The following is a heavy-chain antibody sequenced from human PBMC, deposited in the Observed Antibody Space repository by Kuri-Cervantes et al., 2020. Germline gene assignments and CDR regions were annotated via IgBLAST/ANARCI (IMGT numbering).Heavy chain of an antibody. Sequence: SVKVSCKASGYTFTYRYLHWVRQAPGQALEWMGWITPFNGNTNYAQKFQDRVTITRDRSMSTAYMELSSLRSEDTAVYYCARGVGATRDYYYYYYMDVWGKGTTVTVSS. D-gene: IGHD1-26*01. CDR3: ARGVGATRDYYYYYYMDV. CDR1: GYTFTYRY. CDR2: ITPFNGNT. V-gene: IGHV1-45*02. J-gene: IGHJ6*03.